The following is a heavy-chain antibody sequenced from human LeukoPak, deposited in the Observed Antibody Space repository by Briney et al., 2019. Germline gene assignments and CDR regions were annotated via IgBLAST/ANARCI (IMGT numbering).Heavy chain of an antibody. CDR1: GFTFSTHW. V-gene: IGHV3-7*05. CDR2: IDPDGSEK. Sequence: SGGSLRLSCEASGFTFSTHWMTWVRQAPGKGLEWVASIDPDGSEKYYVDSVKGRFTISRDNSMDTLYLQMNSLRAEDTAVYYCARENNPYYYDSSGYQTWGQGTLVTVSS. D-gene: IGHD3-22*01. CDR3: ARENNPYYYDSSGYQT. J-gene: IGHJ5*02.